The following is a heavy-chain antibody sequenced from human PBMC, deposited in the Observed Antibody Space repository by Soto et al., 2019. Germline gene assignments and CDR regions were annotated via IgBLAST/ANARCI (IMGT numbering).Heavy chain of an antibody. J-gene: IGHJ5*02. CDR2: ISIESGNR. CDR1: GYTFSSYG. V-gene: IGHV1-18*04. CDR3: ARDQVEVDGADQWFDP. Sequence: ASVKVSCKASGYTFSSYGISWVRQAPGQGLEWMGWISIESGNRNLAQKFQGRASLTTEKSTGTAYMEMRSLRPDDTAVYYCARDQVEVDGADQWFDPWGQGTQVTVSS. D-gene: IGHD2-15*01.